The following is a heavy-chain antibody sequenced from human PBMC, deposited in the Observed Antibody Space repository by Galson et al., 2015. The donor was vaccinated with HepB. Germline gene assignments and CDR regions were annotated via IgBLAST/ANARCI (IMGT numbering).Heavy chain of an antibody. CDR3: ARASRGPYSSSWLPSAGDAFDI. D-gene: IGHD6-13*01. CDR2: ISSSSSTI. Sequence: SLRLSCAASGFTFSSYSMNWVRQAPGKGLEWVSYISSSSSTIYYADSVKGRFTISRDNAKNSLYLQMNSLRDEDTAVYYCARASRGPYSSSWLPSAGDAFDIWGQGTMVTVSS. CDR1: GFTFSSYS. J-gene: IGHJ3*02. V-gene: IGHV3-48*02.